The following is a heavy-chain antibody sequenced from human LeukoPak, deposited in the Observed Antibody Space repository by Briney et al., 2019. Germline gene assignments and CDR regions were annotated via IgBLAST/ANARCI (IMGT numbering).Heavy chain of an antibody. V-gene: IGHV1-46*01. J-gene: IGHJ5*02. D-gene: IGHD3-22*01. CDR3: ARGRDSSGYYESWFDP. CDR2: INSSGGST. Sequence: GASVKVSCKASGYTFTGYYMHWVRQAPGQGLEWMGIINSSGGSTSYAQKFQGRVTMTRDMSTSTVYMELSSLRSEDTAVYYCARGRDSSGYYESWFDPWGQGTLVTVSS. CDR1: GYTFTGYY.